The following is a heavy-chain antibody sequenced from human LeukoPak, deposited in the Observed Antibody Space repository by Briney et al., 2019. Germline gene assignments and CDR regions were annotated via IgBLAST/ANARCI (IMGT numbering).Heavy chain of an antibody. CDR2: IFSDSSPT. J-gene: IGHJ3*01. CDR3: AKGGGRPLDDVFDL. V-gene: IGHV3-23*03. D-gene: IGHD1-1*01. CDR1: GFTFSSYA. Sequence: GGSLRLSCAASGFTFSSYAMSWVRQAPGKGLEWVSIIFSDSSPTYYADPVRGRFTISRDNLRSTLYLHLNSLRAGDTAVYYCAKGGGRPLDDVFDLWGQGTVVTGSS.